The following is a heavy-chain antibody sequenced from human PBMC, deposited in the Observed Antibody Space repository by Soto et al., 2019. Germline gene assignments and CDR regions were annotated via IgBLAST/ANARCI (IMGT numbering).Heavy chain of an antibody. V-gene: IGHV1-69*01. Sequence: QEQLVQSGAEVKKPGSSVKVSCKASGGLFSSYPISWVRQVPGQGLEWMGGIIPVFQTAYYTQRFQGRVTITADESTNTAYMELSSLRSEDTAVYYCARGRGWRDYWGQGTLVTVSS. CDR2: IIPVFQTA. D-gene: IGHD6-19*01. J-gene: IGHJ4*02. CDR3: ARGRGWRDY. CDR1: GGLFSSYP.